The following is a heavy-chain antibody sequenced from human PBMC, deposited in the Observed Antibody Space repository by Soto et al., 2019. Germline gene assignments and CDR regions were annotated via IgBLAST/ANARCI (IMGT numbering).Heavy chain of an antibody. D-gene: IGHD3-10*01. Sequence: QVQLQESGPGLVKPSETLSLLCFVSGEAVGSGQSYWNWVRQAPGKGLEWIGHISVTGAIKNSASRDRRATMSVDPSNNRISLSLTSLPAADSATYFCARGRADSAGSSFGRRMDVWGQGTTVTVAS. CDR1: GEAVGSGQSY. CDR3: ARGRADSAGSSFGRRMDV. J-gene: IGHJ6*02. V-gene: IGHV4-61*01. CDR2: ISVTGAI.